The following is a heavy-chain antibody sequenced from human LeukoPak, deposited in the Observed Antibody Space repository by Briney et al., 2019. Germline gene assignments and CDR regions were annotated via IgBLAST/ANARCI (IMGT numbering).Heavy chain of an antibody. V-gene: IGHV3-74*01. CDR2: INKDGRTI. CDR3: AKDRYFDI. CDR1: GFSFSSSW. Sequence: GGSLRLSCEASGFSFSSSWMHWVRQAPGKGLVWVSRINKDGRTINYADSVKGRFTISSDNSKNTQFLQMNSLRAEDTAVYYCAKDRYFDIWGQGTMVTVSS. J-gene: IGHJ3*02.